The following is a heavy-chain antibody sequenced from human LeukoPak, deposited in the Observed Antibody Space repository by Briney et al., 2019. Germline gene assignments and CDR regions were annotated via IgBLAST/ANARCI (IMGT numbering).Heavy chain of an antibody. CDR3: ARASVVRGVIDY. V-gene: IGHV4-59*06. D-gene: IGHD3-10*01. CDR2: IYYSGST. Sequence: SETLSLTCTVSGGSISSYYWSWIRQHPGKGLEWIGYIYYSGSTYYNPSLKSRVTISVDTSKNQFSLKLSSVTAADTAVYYCARASVVRGVIDYWGQGTLVTVSS. J-gene: IGHJ4*02. CDR1: GGSISSYY.